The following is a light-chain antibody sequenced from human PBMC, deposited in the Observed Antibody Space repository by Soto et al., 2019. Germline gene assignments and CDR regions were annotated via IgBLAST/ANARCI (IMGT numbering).Light chain of an antibody. V-gene: IGLV2-23*02. CDR2: EVS. J-gene: IGLJ7*01. Sequence: QSVLTQPASVSGSPGQSITISCTGTSSDVGSYNLVSWYQQHPGKAPKLMISEVSKRPSGISDRFSGSKSGSTASLTISGLQAEDAADYYCCSYAGTSTHTVFGGGTQLTVL. CDR3: CSYAGTSTHTV. CDR1: SSDVGSYNL.